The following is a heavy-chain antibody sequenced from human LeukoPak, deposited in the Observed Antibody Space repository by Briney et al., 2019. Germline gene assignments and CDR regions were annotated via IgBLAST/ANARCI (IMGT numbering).Heavy chain of an antibody. CDR1: GFTFDDYG. D-gene: IGHD6-13*01. V-gene: IGHV3-20*04. J-gene: IGHJ5*02. CDR3: ARDTGIAAAGPFDP. CDR2: INWNGGST. Sequence: GRSLRLSCAASGFTFDDYGMSWVRQAPGKGLEWVSGINWNGGSTGYADSVKGRFTISRDNAKNSLYLQMNSLRAEDTALYYCARDTGIAAAGPFDPWGQGTLVTVSS.